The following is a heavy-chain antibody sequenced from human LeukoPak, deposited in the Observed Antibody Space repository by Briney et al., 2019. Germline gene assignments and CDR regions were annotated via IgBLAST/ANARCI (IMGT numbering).Heavy chain of an antibody. CDR1: GFTFKDYA. J-gene: IGHJ4*02. D-gene: IGHD3-10*01. Sequence: PGGSLRLSCAASGFTFKDYAIYWVRQSPGEGLEWVSLISGDGNSPYYADSVRGRVTVSRDNSKNSLYLQMNSLTTEDTALYYCAKDMSDSAYYLPYFDSWGQGTLVTVSS. V-gene: IGHV3-43*02. CDR2: ISGDGNSP. CDR3: AKDMSDSAYYLPYFDS.